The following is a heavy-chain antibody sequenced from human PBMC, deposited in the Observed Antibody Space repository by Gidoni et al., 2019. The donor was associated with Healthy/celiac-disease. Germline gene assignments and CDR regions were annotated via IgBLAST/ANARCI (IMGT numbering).Heavy chain of an antibody. J-gene: IGHJ6*02. V-gene: IGHV3-23*01. Sequence: EVQLLESGGGLVQPGGSLRLSCAASGFTFCSYAISWVRQAPGLGLEWVSASSGRGLTTNYTDSVKCRFTISRDNSKNTLYLKMNSLRAEDAAVYYCAKDPVEYCSSCFGPYSMDVWGQGTTVAVSS. CDR2: SSGRGLTT. CDR1: GFTFCSYA. D-gene: IGHD2-2*01. CDR3: AKDPVEYCSSCFGPYSMDV.